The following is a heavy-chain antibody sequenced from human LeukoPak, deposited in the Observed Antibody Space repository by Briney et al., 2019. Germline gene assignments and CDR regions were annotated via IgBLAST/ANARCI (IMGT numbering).Heavy chain of an antibody. D-gene: IGHD6-19*01. CDR3: ARDKSGNSGWYSYFDY. J-gene: IGHJ4*02. Sequence: ASVKVSCKASGYTFTGYYMHWVRQAPGQGLEWRGWINPNSGDTNYAQKFQGRVTMTRDTSISTAYMELSRLRSDDTAVYYCARDKSGNSGWYSYFDYWGQGPLVTVSS. CDR1: GYTFTGYY. V-gene: IGHV1-2*02. CDR2: INPNSGDT.